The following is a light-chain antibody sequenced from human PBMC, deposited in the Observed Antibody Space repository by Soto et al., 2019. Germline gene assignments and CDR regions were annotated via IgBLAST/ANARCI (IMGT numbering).Light chain of an antibody. V-gene: IGKV3-20*01. CDR2: AAS. Sequence: EIVLTQSPGTLSLSPGERATLSCRASQSVSSSYLAWYQQKPGQAPRLLIYAASSRATGIPDRFSGSGSGIDFTLTISRLEPEDFAVYYCQQYGSSRTFGQGTKVEIK. J-gene: IGKJ1*01. CDR1: QSVSSSY. CDR3: QQYGSSRT.